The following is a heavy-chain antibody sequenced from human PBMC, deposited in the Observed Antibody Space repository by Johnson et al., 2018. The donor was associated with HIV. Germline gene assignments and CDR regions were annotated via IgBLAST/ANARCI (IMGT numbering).Heavy chain of an antibody. CDR2: ISYDGSNK. V-gene: IGHV3-30-3*01. J-gene: IGHJ3*02. CDR1: GFTFSSYA. D-gene: IGHD3-3*01. Sequence: QVQLVESGGGVVQPGRSLRLSCAASGFTFSSYAMHWVRQAPGKGLEWVAVISYDGSNKYYADSVQGRFTISRDNAKNSLYMQMNSLRAEDTAVYYCARGPITIFGVVTTGDAFDIWGQGTMVTVSS. CDR3: ARGPITIFGVVTTGDAFDI.